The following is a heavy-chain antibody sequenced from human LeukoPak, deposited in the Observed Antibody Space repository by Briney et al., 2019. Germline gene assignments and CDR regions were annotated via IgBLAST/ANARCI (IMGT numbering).Heavy chain of an antibody. CDR3: ARRPGSGRMDNWFDP. CDR2: IYYSGST. CDR1: GGSISSSSYY. Sequence: SETLSLTRTVSGGSISSSSYYWGWIRQPPGKGLEWIGSIYYSGSTYYNPSLKSRVTISVDTSENQFSLKLSSVTAADTAVYYCARRPGSGRMDNWFDPWGQGTLVTVSS. V-gene: IGHV4-39*01. D-gene: IGHD3-10*01. J-gene: IGHJ5*02.